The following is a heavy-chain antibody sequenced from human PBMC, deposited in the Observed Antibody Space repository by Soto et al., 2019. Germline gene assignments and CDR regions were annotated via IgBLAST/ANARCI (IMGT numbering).Heavy chain of an antibody. CDR3: ARDLWGYCGTDCYPLDV. D-gene: IGHD2-21*02. V-gene: IGHV4-59*01. CDR2: MYNTGST. Sequence: QVQLQESGPGLVKPSETLSLTCTVSGGSISSYYWSWIRQPPGKGLEWIGYMYNTGSTVYNPSLKRRSPDSVDTSKNQFSLKLNAVTAADTAVYYCARDLWGYCGTDCYPLDVWGQGTTVTVSS. J-gene: IGHJ6*02. CDR1: GGSISSYY.